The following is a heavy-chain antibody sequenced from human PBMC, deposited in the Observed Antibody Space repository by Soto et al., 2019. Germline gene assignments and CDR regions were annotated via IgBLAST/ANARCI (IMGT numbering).Heavy chain of an antibody. V-gene: IGHV3-23*01. D-gene: IGHD3-16*01. CDR3: TKDRGGEFTSSRYFDY. CDR2: ISASGGNI. Sequence: EVQLLESGGGLVQFGGSLRLSCAASGFTFNNYGVGWVRQAPGKGLEWVSTISASGGNIYYADSVKGRFTISRDTSKNTLYLQMDSLRAEDTAVYYCTKDRGGEFTSSRYFDYWGQGTLVTVSS. CDR1: GFTFNNYG. J-gene: IGHJ4*02.